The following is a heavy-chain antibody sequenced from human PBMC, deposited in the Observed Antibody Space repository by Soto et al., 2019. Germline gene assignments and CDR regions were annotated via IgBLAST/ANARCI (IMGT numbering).Heavy chain of an antibody. CDR2: INPSGGST. CDR1: GYTFTSYY. Sequence: QVQLVQSGAEVKKPGASVKVSCKASGYTFTSYYMHWVRQAPGQGLEWMGIINPSGGSTSYAQKFQGRVTITADKSTSTAYMELSSLRSEDTAVYYCARGATVVTPAGAFDIWGQGTMVTVSS. V-gene: IGHV1-46*01. J-gene: IGHJ3*02. D-gene: IGHD2-21*02. CDR3: ARGATVVTPAGAFDI.